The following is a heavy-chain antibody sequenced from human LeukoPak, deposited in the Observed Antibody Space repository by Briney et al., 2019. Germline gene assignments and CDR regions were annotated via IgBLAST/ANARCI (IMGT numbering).Heavy chain of an antibody. V-gene: IGHV1-2*02. Sequence: ASVEVSCKASGYTFTDYYIHWLRQARGQGLEWMGWIIPNNGGTNYAPKFRGRVTTTRDTSISTAYMELSRLRSDDTAVYYCAGGLSIEGYNFNYWGQGTLVTVSS. CDR2: IIPNNGGT. CDR1: GYTFTDYY. J-gene: IGHJ4*02. CDR3: AGGLSIEGYNFNY. D-gene: IGHD5-24*01.